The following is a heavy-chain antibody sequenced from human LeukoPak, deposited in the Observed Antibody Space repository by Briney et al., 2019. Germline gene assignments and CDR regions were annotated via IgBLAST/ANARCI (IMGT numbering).Heavy chain of an antibody. J-gene: IGHJ3*01. V-gene: IGHV5-51*01. Sequence: GESLKISCKGSGYRFNAYWIAWVRQMPGKGLEWMGIIYPDDSDTSYSPSSQGQVTISADKSVRTAYLQWGSLKALDTAMYYCARPNITSYYDSRGYDAFDVWGQGTMVTVSS. D-gene: IGHD3-22*01. CDR3: ARPNITSYYDSRGYDAFDV. CDR1: GYRFNAYW. CDR2: IYPDDSDT.